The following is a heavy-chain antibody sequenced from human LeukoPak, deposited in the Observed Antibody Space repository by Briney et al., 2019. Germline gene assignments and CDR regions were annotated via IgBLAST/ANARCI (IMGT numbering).Heavy chain of an antibody. D-gene: IGHD1-26*01. Sequence: GGSLRLFCAASGFTFSSYAMSWVRQAPGKGLEWVSAISGSGGSTYYADSVKGRSTISRDNSKNTLYLQMNSLRAEDTAVYYCAKDYIVGASRTPFDYWGQGTLVTVSS. CDR2: ISGSGGST. CDR3: AKDYIVGASRTPFDY. CDR1: GFTFSSYA. J-gene: IGHJ4*02. V-gene: IGHV3-23*01.